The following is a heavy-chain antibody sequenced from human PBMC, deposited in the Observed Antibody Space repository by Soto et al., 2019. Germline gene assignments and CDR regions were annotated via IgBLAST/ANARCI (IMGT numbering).Heavy chain of an antibody. D-gene: IGHD5-18*01. V-gene: IGHV4-59*08. CDR3: ARRYGSSFDN. CDR1: GGSISSYY. CDR2: IYYSGST. J-gene: IGHJ4*02. Sequence: PSETLSLTCTVSGGSISSYYWSWIRQPPGKGLEWIGYIYYSGSTNYNPSLKSRVTISVDTSKNQFSLKLSSVTAADTAVYYCARRYGSSFDNWGQGTLVSVS.